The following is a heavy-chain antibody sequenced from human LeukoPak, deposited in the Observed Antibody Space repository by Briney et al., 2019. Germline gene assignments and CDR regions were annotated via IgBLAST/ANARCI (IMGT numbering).Heavy chain of an antibody. J-gene: IGHJ3*02. V-gene: IGHV3-21*01. CDR3: ARDINTYDILTGYLGQTDAFDI. CDR2: ISSSSSYI. D-gene: IGHD3-9*01. CDR1: GFTFSSYS. Sequence: PGGSLRLSCAASGFTFSSYSMNWVRQAPGKGLEWVSSISSSSSYIYYADSVKGRFTISRDNAKNSLYLQMNSLRAEDTAVYYCARDINTYDILTGYLGQTDAFDIWGQGTMVTVSS.